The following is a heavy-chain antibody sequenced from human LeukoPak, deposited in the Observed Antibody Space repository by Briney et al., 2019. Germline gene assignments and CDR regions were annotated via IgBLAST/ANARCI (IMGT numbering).Heavy chain of an antibody. V-gene: IGHV3-15*04. CDR3: TTDEDWNYARKDV. Sequence: GGSLRLSCAASGFTFNYAWMSWVRQVPGKGLGWVGQTVSEIDGGTTDYATPVKGRFTISRDDSKSTLYLQMNSLKIEDTAVYYCTTDEDWNYARKDVWGQGATVIVSS. CDR1: GFTFNYAW. J-gene: IGHJ6*02. CDR2: TVSEIDGGTT. D-gene: IGHD1-7*01.